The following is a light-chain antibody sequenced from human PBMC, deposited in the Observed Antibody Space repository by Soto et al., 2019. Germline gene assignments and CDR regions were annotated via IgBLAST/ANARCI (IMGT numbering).Light chain of an antibody. V-gene: IGKV3-20*01. J-gene: IGKJ2*01. CDR3: QHYGGSPLYT. CDR1: QSITSSH. CDR2: DIS. Sequence: EIVLTQSPGTLSLSPGERATLSCRASQSITSSHLAWYQQKPGQAPWLLIYDISRRATGIPDRFSGSASGTDFTLTVSRLEPEDFAVYFCQHYGGSPLYTFGQGTKMEIK.